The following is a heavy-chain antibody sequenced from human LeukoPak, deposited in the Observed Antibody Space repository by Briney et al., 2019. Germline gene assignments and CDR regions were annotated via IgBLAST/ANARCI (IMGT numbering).Heavy chain of an antibody. Sequence: GGSLSLSCAVSEFTFNYYAVSWVRQAPGKGVAGVSSVSGCGTDTYYAGSVKGRFTVSRDNSQNSVFLQMNSLRADDTAVYYCAKALRAPHRPVYSYYYFDVWGKGTTVTVS. CDR1: EFTFNYYA. V-gene: IGHV3-23*01. J-gene: IGHJ6*03. CDR3: AKALRAPHRPVYSYYYFDV. CDR2: VSGCGTDT.